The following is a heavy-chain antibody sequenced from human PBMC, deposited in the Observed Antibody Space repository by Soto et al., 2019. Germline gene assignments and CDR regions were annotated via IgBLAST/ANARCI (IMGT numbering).Heavy chain of an antibody. D-gene: IGHD1-1*01. J-gene: IGHJ6*02. CDR1: GYTFSTYA. CDR2: LNGGTGQT. CDR3: ARGKGMEETYYDYGRDI. Sequence: QVQVVQSGAEVKKPGASVKVSCKASGYTFSTYAIHWVRQAPGQSLEWMGWLNGGTGQTRYAQRFQDRVTITRDTSASTGYMEVSSLRPEDTAVDDCARGKGMEETYYDYGRDIWGQGTTVTVSS. V-gene: IGHV1-3*01.